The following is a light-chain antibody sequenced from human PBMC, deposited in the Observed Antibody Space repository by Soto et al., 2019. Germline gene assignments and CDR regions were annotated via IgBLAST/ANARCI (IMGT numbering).Light chain of an antibody. CDR2: GAS. V-gene: IGKV3-15*01. CDR3: QQYGSSPKT. CDR1: QSVGSS. J-gene: IGKJ1*01. Sequence: EIVMTQSPATLSVFPGERATLSCRASQSVGSSLAWYQQKVGQAPRLLIYGASTRATGIPVRFSGSGSGTEFTLTISSLQSEDFAVYYCQQYGSSPKTFGQGTKVEIK.